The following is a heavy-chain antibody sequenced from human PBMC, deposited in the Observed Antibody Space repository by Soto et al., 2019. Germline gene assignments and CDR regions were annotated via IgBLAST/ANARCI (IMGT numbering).Heavy chain of an antibody. V-gene: IGHV4-30-4*01. Sequence: PSETLSLTCTVSGGSISSGDYYLSWIRQPPGKGLEWIGYIYYSGSTYYNPSLKSRVTISVDTSKNQFSLKLSSVTAADTAVYYCASAGYSSGWYEFNWFDPWGQGTLVTVSS. J-gene: IGHJ5*02. CDR2: IYYSGST. CDR3: ASAGYSSGWYEFNWFDP. D-gene: IGHD6-19*01. CDR1: GGSISSGDYY.